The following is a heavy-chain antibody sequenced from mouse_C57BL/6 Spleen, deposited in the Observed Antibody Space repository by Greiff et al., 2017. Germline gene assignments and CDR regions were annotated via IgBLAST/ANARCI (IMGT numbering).Heavy chain of an antibody. CDR3: ASRGGITTVVPYFDY. CDR1: GYTFTSYT. D-gene: IGHD1-1*01. V-gene: IGHV1-4*01. CDR2: INPSSGYT. J-gene: IGHJ2*01. Sequence: QVQLKQSGAELARPGASVKMSCKASGYTFTSYTMHWVKQRPGQGLEWIGYINPSSGYTKYNQKFKDKATLTADKSSSTAYMQLSSLTSEDSAVYYCASRGGITTVVPYFDYWGQGTTLTVSS.